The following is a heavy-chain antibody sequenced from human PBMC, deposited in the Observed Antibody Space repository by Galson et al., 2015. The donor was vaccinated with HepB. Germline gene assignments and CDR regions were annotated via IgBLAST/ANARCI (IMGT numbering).Heavy chain of an antibody. CDR3: ARDGRERQPLPGY. Sequence: SLRLSCAASGFTFTDYSMHWVRQTPDKGLEWVAIISSDGSNKNYADSVKGRFTISRDNSKNTLYLQVSSLKTEDTAVYYCARDGRERQPLPGYWGQGTLVTVPS. J-gene: IGHJ4*02. CDR2: ISSDGSNK. CDR1: GFTFTDYS. V-gene: IGHV3-30*04. D-gene: IGHD2-2*01.